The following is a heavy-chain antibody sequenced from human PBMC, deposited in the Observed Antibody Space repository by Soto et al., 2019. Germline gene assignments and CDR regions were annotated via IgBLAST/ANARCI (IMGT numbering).Heavy chain of an antibody. CDR3: ASLYLIRGVIVDY. D-gene: IGHD3-10*01. V-gene: IGHV3-7*01. J-gene: IGHJ4*02. CDR2: IKQDGSEK. Sequence: EVQLVESGGGLVQPGGSLRLSCAASGFTFSSYWMSWVRQAPGKGLEWVANIKQDGSEKYYVDSVKGRFTISRDNAKNSLYLQINSLRAEDTAVYYCASLYLIRGVIVDYWGQGTLVTVSS. CDR1: GFTFSSYW.